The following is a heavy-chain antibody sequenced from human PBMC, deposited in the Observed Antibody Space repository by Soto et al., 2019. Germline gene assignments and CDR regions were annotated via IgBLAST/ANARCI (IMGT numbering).Heavy chain of an antibody. J-gene: IGHJ6*02. Sequence: QVQLVQSGAEVKKPGSSVKVSCKASGGSFSSYIISWVRQAPGQGLEWMGGITPIYPTTNYAQTFQGRVTITADESMSTAYMELSSLRSEDTAVYYCARGAVTTRRYDSYYYGMDVWGQGTPVTVSS. CDR1: GGSFSSYI. V-gene: IGHV1-69*01. CDR3: ARGAVTTRRYDSYYYGMDV. D-gene: IGHD4-4*01. CDR2: ITPIYPTT.